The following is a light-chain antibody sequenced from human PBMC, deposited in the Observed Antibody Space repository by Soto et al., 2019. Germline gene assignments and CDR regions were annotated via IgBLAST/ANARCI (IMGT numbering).Light chain of an antibody. V-gene: IGKV1-39*01. Sequence: DIQMTQSPSSLSASVGDRVTITCRASQSISNYLNWYQQKPGKAPKLLIYGASSLKSGVPSRFSGSGSETDFTTTITSLQPEDFAPYYCQQSSSTPFLGTFGQGTRLEIK. CDR2: GAS. CDR1: QSISNY. CDR3: QQSSSTPFLGT. J-gene: IGKJ5*01.